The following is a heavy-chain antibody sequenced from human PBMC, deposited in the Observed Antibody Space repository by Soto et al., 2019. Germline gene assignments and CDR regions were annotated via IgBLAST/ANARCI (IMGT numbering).Heavy chain of an antibody. D-gene: IGHD1-26*01. CDR1: GFNFTNHV. Sequence: EVQVLESGGPLVYPTGSLRLSCSASGFNFTNHVINWVRQAPGKGLEWVSSVSNSDDVGFYADSVRGRFIVSRDISTNSVFLQMNFLRVEDTAIYYCAKTVGATKLEDYWGQGTLVTVSA. CDR3: AKTVGATKLEDY. J-gene: IGHJ4*02. V-gene: IGHV3-23*01. CDR2: VSNSDDVG.